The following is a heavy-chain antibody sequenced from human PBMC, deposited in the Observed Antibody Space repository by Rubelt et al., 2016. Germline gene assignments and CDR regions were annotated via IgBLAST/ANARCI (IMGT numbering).Heavy chain of an antibody. D-gene: IGHD3-22*01. V-gene: IGHV3-30*02. Sequence: QVQLVESGGGVVQPGGSLRLSCAASGFTFSSYGMHWVRQAPGKGLEWVAFIRYDGSNKYYADSVKGRFTISRDNSKNTLYLQMNSLRADDTAVYYCAKSHYYGSSGYVYWGQGTLVTVSS. CDR3: AKSHYYGSSGYVY. CDR2: IRYDGSNK. CDR1: GFTFSSYG. J-gene: IGHJ4*02.